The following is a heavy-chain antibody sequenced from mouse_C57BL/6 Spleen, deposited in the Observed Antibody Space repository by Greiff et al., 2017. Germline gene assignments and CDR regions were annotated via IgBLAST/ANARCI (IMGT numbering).Heavy chain of an antibody. J-gene: IGHJ4*01. CDR2: IDPEDGET. Sequence: DVKLQESGAELVKPGASVKLSCTASGFNIKDYYMHWVKQRTEQGLEWIGRIDPEDGETKYAPKFQGKATITADTSSNTAYLQLSSLTSEDTAVYYCAHYYGSSYYAMDYWGQGTSVTVSS. D-gene: IGHD1-1*01. CDR3: AHYYGSSYYAMDY. CDR1: GFNIKDYY. V-gene: IGHV14-2*01.